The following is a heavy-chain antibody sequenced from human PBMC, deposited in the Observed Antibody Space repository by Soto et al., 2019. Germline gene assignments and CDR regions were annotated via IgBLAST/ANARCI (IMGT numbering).Heavy chain of an antibody. CDR2: ISSSSSYI. J-gene: IGHJ3*02. CDR1: GFTFSSYA. Sequence: EVQLLESGGGLVQPGGSLRLSCAASGFTFSSYAMSWVRQAPGKGLEWVSAISSSSSYIYYADSVKGRFTISRDNAKNSLYLQMNSLRAEDTAVYYCAREARFPGAFDAFDIWGQGRMVTVSS. D-gene: IGHD3-10*01. CDR3: AREARFPGAFDAFDI. V-gene: IGHV3-21*01.